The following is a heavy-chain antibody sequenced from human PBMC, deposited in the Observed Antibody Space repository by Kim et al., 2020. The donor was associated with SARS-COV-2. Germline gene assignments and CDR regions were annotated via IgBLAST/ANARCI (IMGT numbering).Heavy chain of an antibody. CDR3: ASQSFDPGDYFDY. CDR2: IYSGAIT. J-gene: IGHJ4*02. CDR1: GFTVSSNY. Sequence: GGSLRLSCAASGFTVSSNYMSWVRQAPGKGLEWVSVIYSGAITYYADSVKGRFTISRDNSKNTLYLQMNSLRAEDTAVYYCASQSFDPGDYFDYWGQGTLVTVSS. V-gene: IGHV3-66*04. D-gene: IGHD3-9*01.